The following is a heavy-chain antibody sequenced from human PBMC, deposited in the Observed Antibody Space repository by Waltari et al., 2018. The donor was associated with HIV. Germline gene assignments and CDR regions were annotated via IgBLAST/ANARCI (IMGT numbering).Heavy chain of an antibody. CDR3: ARVALPAAIHYGMDA. D-gene: IGHD2-2*01. CDR2: INPNNAGT. J-gene: IGHJ6*02. V-gene: IGHV1-2*06. Sequence: QVQLVQSGAEMKKPGASVKVSCQASGYNFIAHYIHWVRQAPGQGLEWMGRINPNNAGTDYPQKFQGRVTMTRVTSINTVYMELIRLRPDDTAVYYCARVALPAAIHYGMDAWGQGTTVTVSS. CDR1: GYNFIAHY.